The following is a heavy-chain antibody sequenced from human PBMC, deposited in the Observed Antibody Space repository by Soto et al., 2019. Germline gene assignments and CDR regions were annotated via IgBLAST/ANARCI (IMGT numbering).Heavy chain of an antibody. D-gene: IGHD3-16*01. V-gene: IGHV3-21*01. J-gene: IGHJ4*02. CDR1: GFVFSDFQ. Sequence: GGSLRLSCAASGFVFSDFQFNWVRQAPGGGLEWLSSITGTSAFTEYAESIEGRFTISRDNPNKLLFLHMDSLRPEDTAVYYCARDNLAFQGAFDLWGQGTLVTVSS. CDR2: ITGTSAFT. CDR3: ARDNLAFQGAFDL.